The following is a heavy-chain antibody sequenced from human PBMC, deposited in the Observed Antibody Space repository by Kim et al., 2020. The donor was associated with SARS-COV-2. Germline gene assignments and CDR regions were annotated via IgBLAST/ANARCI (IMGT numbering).Heavy chain of an antibody. D-gene: IGHD3-3*01. V-gene: IGHV3-23*01. CDR1: GFTFSSYA. Sequence: GGSLRLSCAASGFTFSSYAMSWVRQAPGKGLEWVSAISGSGGSTYYADSVKGRFTISRDNSKNTLYLQMNSLRAEDTAVYYCAKATDKPGHQYYDFWSGYYTGYYYYGMDVWGQGTTVTVSS. J-gene: IGHJ6*02. CDR2: ISGSGGST. CDR3: AKATDKPGHQYYDFWSGYYTGYYYYGMDV.